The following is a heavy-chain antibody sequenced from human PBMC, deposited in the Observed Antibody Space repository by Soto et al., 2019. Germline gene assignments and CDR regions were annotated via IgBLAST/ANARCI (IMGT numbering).Heavy chain of an antibody. V-gene: IGHV3-30*18. CDR2: ISYDGSNK. D-gene: IGHD5-18*01. CDR3: VKDRAGYSAFDY. Sequence: PGGSLILSCAASGFTFSIYGMHWVRQAPGKGLEWVAIISYDGSNKYYGDSVKGRFTISRDNSKNTLYLQVNSLRPEDTAVYYCVKDRAGYSAFDYWGQGTLVTVSS. J-gene: IGHJ4*02. CDR1: GFTFSIYG.